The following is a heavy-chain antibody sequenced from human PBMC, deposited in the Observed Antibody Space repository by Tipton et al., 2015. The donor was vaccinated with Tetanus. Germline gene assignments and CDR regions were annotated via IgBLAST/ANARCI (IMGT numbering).Heavy chain of an antibody. V-gene: IGHV4-30-2*06. D-gene: IGHD3-16*01. J-gene: IGHJ6*02. CDR3: ARDHGITWGGMGYYYGMDV. CDR1: GVSMRNGGYS. Sequence: TLSLTCAVSGVSMRNGGYSWSWIRQSPGKGLEWIGYVYHSGGSYYNPSLKSRVTMSVDLSNNQFSLSLSSVTAADTAVYYCARDHGITWGGMGYYYGMDVWGQGTTVTVSS. CDR2: VYHSGGS.